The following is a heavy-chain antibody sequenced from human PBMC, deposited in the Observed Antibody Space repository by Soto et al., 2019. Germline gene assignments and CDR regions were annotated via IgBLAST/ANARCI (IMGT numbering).Heavy chain of an antibody. Sequence: EVQLVESGGGLVKPGGSLRLSCAASGFTFSSYSMNWVRQAPGKXXXXXSSISSSSSYIYYADSVKGRFTISRDNAKNSLYLQMNSLRAEDTAVYYCARGGNDFWSGYYEYYYYMDVWGKGTTVTVSS. V-gene: IGHV3-21*01. D-gene: IGHD3-3*01. J-gene: IGHJ6*03. CDR2: ISSSSSYI. CDR1: GFTFSSYS. CDR3: ARGGNDFWSGYYEYYYYMDV.